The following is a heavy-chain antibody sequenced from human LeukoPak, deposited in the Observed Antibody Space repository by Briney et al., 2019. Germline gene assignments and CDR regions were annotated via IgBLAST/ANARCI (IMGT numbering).Heavy chain of an antibody. CDR1: GFTFRSYA. V-gene: IGHV3-30-3*01. Sequence: GGSLRLSFAASGFTFRSYAMHWVRPAPGKGLGWVAVISYDGSNKYYADSVKGRFTISRDNSKNTLYLQMNSLRAEDTAVYYCARDPSSSWYYYYGMDVWGQGTTVTVSS. CDR3: ARDPSSSWYYYYGMDV. D-gene: IGHD6-13*01. J-gene: IGHJ6*02. CDR2: ISYDGSNK.